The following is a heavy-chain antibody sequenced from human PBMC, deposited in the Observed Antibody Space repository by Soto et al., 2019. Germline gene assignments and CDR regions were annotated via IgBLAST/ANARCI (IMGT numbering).Heavy chain of an antibody. Sequence: PSETLSLTYTVSGGSISTSTYYWGWIRQPPGKGLEWIGSIYYSGSTYYNPSLKSRVTISVDTSKNQFSLKLSSVTAADTAAYYCARHVRPLSFDYWGQGTLVTVSS. D-gene: IGHD3-16*01. J-gene: IGHJ4*02. V-gene: IGHV4-39*01. CDR3: ARHVRPLSFDY. CDR2: IYYSGST. CDR1: GGSISTSTYY.